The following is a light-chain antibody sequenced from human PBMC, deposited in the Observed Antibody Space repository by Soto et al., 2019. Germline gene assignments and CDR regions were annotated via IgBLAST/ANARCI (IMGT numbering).Light chain of an antibody. Sequence: DIQLTQYPSTLSASVGDRVTITCRASQSIRSWLAWYQQKPGKAPKLLIYDASTLESGVPSRFSGSGSGTEFTLTISSLQPDDFATYYCQQCNSYSWTFGQGTKVAIK. CDR3: QQCNSYSWT. V-gene: IGKV1-5*01. CDR1: QSIRSW. CDR2: DAS. J-gene: IGKJ1*01.